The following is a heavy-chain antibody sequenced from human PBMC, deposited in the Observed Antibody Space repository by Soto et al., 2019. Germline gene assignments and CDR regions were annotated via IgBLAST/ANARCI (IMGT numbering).Heavy chain of an antibody. J-gene: IGHJ4*02. D-gene: IGHD3-22*01. Sequence: QVQLVQSGAEVKKPGSSVKVSCKASGGTFSSYTISWVRQAPGQGLEWMGRIIPILGIANYAQKFQGRVTXTXDXXTSTAYMELSSLRSEDTAVYYCARPPRPYDSSGYYWGQGTLVTVSS. CDR2: IIPILGIA. V-gene: IGHV1-69*02. CDR1: GGTFSSYT. CDR3: ARPPRPYDSSGYY.